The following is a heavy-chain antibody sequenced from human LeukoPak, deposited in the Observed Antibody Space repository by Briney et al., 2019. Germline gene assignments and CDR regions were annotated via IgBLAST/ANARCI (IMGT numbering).Heavy chain of an antibody. Sequence: PSETLSLTCTVSGGSISSYYWSWIRQPAGKGLEWIGRIYASGSTNYNPSLESRVTMSVDTSKNQFSLKLTSVTAADTAVYYCASTPNRLSFYYYYMDVWGKGTTVTVSS. V-gene: IGHV4-4*07. CDR1: GGSISSYY. CDR3: ASTPNRLSFYYYYMDV. CDR2: IYASGST. J-gene: IGHJ6*03. D-gene: IGHD5/OR15-5a*01.